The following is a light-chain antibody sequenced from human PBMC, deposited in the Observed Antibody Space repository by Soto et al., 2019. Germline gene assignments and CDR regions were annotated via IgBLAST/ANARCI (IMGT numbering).Light chain of an antibody. CDR2: EVS. CDR3: SSYSRSSFYV. Sequence: QSALTQPASVSGSPEQSITISCTGPGSDVGSFDLVSWYQQHPGKAPKLMIYEVSNRPSGVSNRFSGSKSGNTASLTISGLQAEDEADYYCSSYSRSSFYVFGTGTKVTVL. V-gene: IGLV2-14*02. J-gene: IGLJ1*01. CDR1: GSDVGSFDL.